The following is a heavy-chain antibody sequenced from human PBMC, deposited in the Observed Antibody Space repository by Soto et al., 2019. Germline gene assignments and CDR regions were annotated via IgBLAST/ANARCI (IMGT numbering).Heavy chain of an antibody. CDR3: AGGSGWLSDY. CDR2: IRKDGSEK. D-gene: IGHD6-19*01. J-gene: IGHJ4*02. V-gene: IGHV3-7*03. Sequence: EVQLVESGGGLVQPGGSLRLSCAASGFSISSYWMNWFRQAPGKGLEWVAIIRKDGSEKYYVDSVKGRFTISRDNAKNSLYLQMNSPRDDDTAVYYCAGGSGWLSDYWGRGTLVTVSS. CDR1: GFSISSYW.